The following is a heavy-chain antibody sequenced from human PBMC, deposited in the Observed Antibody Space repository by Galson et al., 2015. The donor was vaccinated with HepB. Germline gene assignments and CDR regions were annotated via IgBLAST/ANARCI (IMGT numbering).Heavy chain of an antibody. Sequence: SLRLSCAASGFIFSGSAIDWVRQASGKGPEWVGRIRSKANYYATLYVPSLKGRFTISRDDSKNMAYLHMRSLKTGDTAVYYYIRLGDLSGYSSRGGQGTLVTVSS. CDR2: IRSKANYYAT. D-gene: IGHD2-2*01. CDR3: IRLGDLSGYSSR. CDR1: GFIFSGSA. J-gene: IGHJ4*02. V-gene: IGHV3-73*01.